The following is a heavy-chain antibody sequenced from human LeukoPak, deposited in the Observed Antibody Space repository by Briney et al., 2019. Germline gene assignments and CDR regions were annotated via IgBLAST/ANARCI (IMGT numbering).Heavy chain of an antibody. CDR1: GGSISGSSYF. J-gene: IGHJ4*02. CDR3: ARDLGDGYLANDY. V-gene: IGHV4-31*11. D-gene: IGHD5-24*01. CDR2: FYYSGST. Sequence: SETLSLTCAVSGGSISGSSYFWGWIRQYPGKGLEWIGYFYYSGSTYYNPSLKSRVTISVDTSENQFSLELTSVTAADTAVYYCARDLGDGYLANDYWGQGTLVTVSS.